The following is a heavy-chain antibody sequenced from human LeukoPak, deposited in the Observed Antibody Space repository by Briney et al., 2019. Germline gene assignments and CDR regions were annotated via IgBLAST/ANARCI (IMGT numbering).Heavy chain of an antibody. CDR2: MNPNSGNT. V-gene: IGHV1-8*01. D-gene: IGHD6-19*01. CDR1: GYTFTSYD. Sequence: GASVKVSCKASGYTFTSYDINWVRQATGQGLEWMGWMNPNSGNTGYAQKFQGRVTMTRNTSISTAYMELSSLRSEDTAVYYCARVMEIAVEPPEDYYGMDVWGQGTTVTISS. J-gene: IGHJ6*02. CDR3: ARVMEIAVEPPEDYYGMDV.